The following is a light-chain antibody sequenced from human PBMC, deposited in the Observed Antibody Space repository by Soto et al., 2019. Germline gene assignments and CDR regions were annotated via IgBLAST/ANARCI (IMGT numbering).Light chain of an antibody. Sequence: DIVMTQSPDSLAVSLGERATINCKSSQSVLYSSNNKNYLAWYQQKPGQPPKLLIYWASTPESGVPDRFSGRGSGTDFTLTISSLQAEDVAVYYCQQYYSTPPYTFGQGTKLEIK. J-gene: IGKJ2*01. CDR3: QQYYSTPPYT. V-gene: IGKV4-1*01. CDR1: QSVLYSSNNKNY. CDR2: WAS.